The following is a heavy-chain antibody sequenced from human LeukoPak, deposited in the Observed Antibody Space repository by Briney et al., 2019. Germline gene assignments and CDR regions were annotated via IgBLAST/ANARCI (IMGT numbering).Heavy chain of an antibody. J-gene: IGHJ5*02. CDR1: GYTFTSYG. CDR3: ARHYYDISGYHYVGVWFDP. D-gene: IGHD3-22*01. V-gene: IGHV1-18*01. CDR2: ISAYNGNT. Sequence: ASVKVSCKASGYTFTSYGISWVRQAPGQGLEWMGWISAYNGNTNYAQKLQGRVTMTTDTSTSTAYMELRSLRSDDTAVYYCARHYYDISGYHYVGVWFDPWGQGTLVTVSS.